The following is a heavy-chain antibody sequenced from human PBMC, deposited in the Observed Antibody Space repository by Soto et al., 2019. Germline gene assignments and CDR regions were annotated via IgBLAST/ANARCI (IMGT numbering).Heavy chain of an antibody. CDR1: GFTFSSYW. Sequence: GGYLRLSCAASGFTFSSYWMHWFRQDPEKGLMWVSRINGDGISTSYADSVKGRFTISRDNAKDTLYLHMNSLGAEYTAVYYCARISQGTYCRGGNCYSDYWGQGT. V-gene: IGHV3-74*01. CDR2: INGDGIST. J-gene: IGHJ4*02. CDR3: ARISQGTYCRGGNCYSDY. D-gene: IGHD2-15*01.